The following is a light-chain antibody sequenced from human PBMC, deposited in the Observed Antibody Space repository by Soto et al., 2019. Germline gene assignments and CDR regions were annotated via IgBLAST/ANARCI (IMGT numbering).Light chain of an antibody. CDR3: SSYAGSDNYV. CDR2: EVT. CDR1: SSDVGGYNY. Sequence: QSALTQPPSASVSPGQSVTISCTGTSSDVGGYNYISWYQQHPGKAPKLLIYEVTKRPSGVPDRFSGSKSGNTDSLTVSGLQAEEEADYYCSSYAGSDNYVFGTGTKLTVL. J-gene: IGLJ1*01. V-gene: IGLV2-8*01.